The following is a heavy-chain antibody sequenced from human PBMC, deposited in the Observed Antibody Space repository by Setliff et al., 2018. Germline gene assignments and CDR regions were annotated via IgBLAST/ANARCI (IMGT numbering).Heavy chain of an antibody. CDR3: ARAGLAAAGRKGVFDH. CDR1: GYSFTSHY. Sequence: ASVKVSCKTSGYSFTSHYMHWVRQAPGQGLEWMGIINPGGLTSSSTQKFEGRVTMIRDTSTSTVYMELNSLTSDDTAVYYCARAGLAAAGRKGVFDHWGQGTLVTVSS. CDR2: INPGGLTS. V-gene: IGHV1-46*01. D-gene: IGHD6-25*01. J-gene: IGHJ4*02.